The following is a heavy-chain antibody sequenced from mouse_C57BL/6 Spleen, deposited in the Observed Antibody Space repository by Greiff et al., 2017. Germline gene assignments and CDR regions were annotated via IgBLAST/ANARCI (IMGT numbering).Heavy chain of an antibody. Sequence: QVQLKQPGAELVRPGSSVKLSCKASGYTFTSYWMHWVKQRPIQGLEWIGNIDPSDSETHYNQKFKDKATLTVDKSSSTAYMQLSSLTSEDSAVXYCARVRDGYSAWFAYWGQGTLVTVSA. V-gene: IGHV1-52*01. CDR1: GYTFTSYW. J-gene: IGHJ3*01. D-gene: IGHD2-3*01. CDR3: ARVRDGYSAWFAY. CDR2: IDPSDSET.